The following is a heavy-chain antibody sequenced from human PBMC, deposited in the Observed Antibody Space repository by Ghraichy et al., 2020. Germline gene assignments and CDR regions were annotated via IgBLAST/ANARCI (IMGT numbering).Heavy chain of an antibody. Sequence: GGSLRLSCAASGFTFSNTWMNWVRQAPGKGLEWVGRIKDKSQDATTDYAGPVKDRFTISRDDSKNILYLQKSSLKTVDIAVYYCTAGTDFWSDDPRDPFDYLGQGALFAVSS. CDR3: TAGTDFWSDDPRDPFDY. CDR1: GFTFSNTW. J-gene: IGHJ4*02. V-gene: IGHV3-15*01. D-gene: IGHD3-3*01. CDR2: IKDKSQDATT.